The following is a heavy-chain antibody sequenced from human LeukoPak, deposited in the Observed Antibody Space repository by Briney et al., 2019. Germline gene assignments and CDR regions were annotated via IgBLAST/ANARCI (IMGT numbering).Heavy chain of an antibody. J-gene: IGHJ4*02. Sequence: GRSLRLSCAASGFTFNNFAMSWVRQAPGKGLEWVSAIGDNGGDTKYAASVKGRFTIYRDNSRNTLYLQMNSLRVEDTAMYYCGRDWKLDYWGQGTLVTVSS. D-gene: IGHD1-1*01. V-gene: IGHV3-23*01. CDR3: GRDWKLDY. CDR1: GFTFNNFA. CDR2: IGDNGGDT.